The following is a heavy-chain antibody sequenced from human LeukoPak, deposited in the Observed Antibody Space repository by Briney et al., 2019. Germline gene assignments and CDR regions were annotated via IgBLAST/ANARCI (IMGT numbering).Heavy chain of an antibody. CDR1: RYSFTSFW. CDR3: ARRYASTSMDWFDP. CDR2: IFPGDSDT. Sequence: GESLKISCKGSRYSFTSFWIGWVRQMPGKGLEWMGIIFPGDSDTRYSPSFQGQVTISADTSISTAYLQWNSLKASDTAMYYCARRYASTSMDWFDPWGQGTLDTVSS. D-gene: IGHD2-2*01. V-gene: IGHV5-51*01. J-gene: IGHJ5*02.